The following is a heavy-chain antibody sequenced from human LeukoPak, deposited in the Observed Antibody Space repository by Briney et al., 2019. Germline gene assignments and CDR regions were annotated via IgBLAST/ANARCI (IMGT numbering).Heavy chain of an antibody. V-gene: IGHV5-51*01. D-gene: IGHD5-12*01. CDR3: ARGVRGYHFDY. CDR2: IYPGDSDT. CDR1: YW. Sequence: YWSWVRQMPGKGLEWMGMIYPGDSDTRYSPSFQGQVTISADKSISTAYVQWSSLKASDTAMYYCARGVRGYHFDYWGQGTLVTVSS. J-gene: IGHJ4*02.